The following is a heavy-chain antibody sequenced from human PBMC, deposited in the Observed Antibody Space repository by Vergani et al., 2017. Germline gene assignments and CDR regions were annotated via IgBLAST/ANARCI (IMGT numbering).Heavy chain of an antibody. V-gene: IGHV1-69*01. CDR3: ARGGYCSSTSCYLAYWFDP. CDR2: IIPIFGTA. J-gene: IGHJ5*02. Sequence: QVQLVQSGAEVKKPGSSVKVSCKASGGTFSSYAIGWVRQAPGQGLEWMGGIIPIFGTANYAQKFQGRVTITADESTSTAYMELSSLRSEDTAVYYCARGGYCSSTSCYLAYWFDPWGQGTLVTVSS. D-gene: IGHD2-2*01. CDR1: GGTFSSYA.